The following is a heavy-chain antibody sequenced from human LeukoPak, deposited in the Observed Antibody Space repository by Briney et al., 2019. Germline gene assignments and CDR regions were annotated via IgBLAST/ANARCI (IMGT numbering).Heavy chain of an antibody. J-gene: IGHJ4*02. V-gene: IGHV4-31*03. CDR1: GGSISSGGFH. Sequence: PSETLSLTCTVSGGSISSGGFHWSWIRQHPGKGLEWIGYVYYSGNTYYNPSLKSRVAISVDTSKNQFSLNLSSVTAADTAVYYCARGSPTSPFDYWGQGTLVTVSS. CDR3: ARGSPTSPFDY. CDR2: VYYSGNT.